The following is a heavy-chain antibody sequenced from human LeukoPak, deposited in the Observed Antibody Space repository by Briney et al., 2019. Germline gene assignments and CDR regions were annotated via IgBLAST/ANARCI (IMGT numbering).Heavy chain of an antibody. CDR1: GYTFTSYG. CDR3: ARGSQGLNY. CDR2: ISGHNGHT. D-gene: IGHD3-10*01. J-gene: IGHJ4*02. V-gene: IGHV1-18*01. Sequence: RASVKVSCKASGYTFTSYGISWVRQAPGQGLEWMGWISGHNGHTDYAQILQSRVTMTTDTSTTTAYMELRSLRSDDTAVYYCARGSQGLNYWGQGTLVTVSS.